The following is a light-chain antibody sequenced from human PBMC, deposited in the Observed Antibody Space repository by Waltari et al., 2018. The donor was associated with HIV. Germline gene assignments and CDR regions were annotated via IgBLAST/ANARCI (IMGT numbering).Light chain of an antibody. J-gene: IGLJ2*01. Sequence: QSALTQPASVSGSPGQSITTSCTGTSSDIGSYNRVSWYQQHPGKAPKLMIYDVSNRPSGVSDRFSGSKSGNTASLTISGLQAEDEAHYYCSSYTTSSTFFGGGTKLTVL. CDR3: SSYTTSSTF. CDR2: DVS. V-gene: IGLV2-14*01. CDR1: SSDIGSYNR.